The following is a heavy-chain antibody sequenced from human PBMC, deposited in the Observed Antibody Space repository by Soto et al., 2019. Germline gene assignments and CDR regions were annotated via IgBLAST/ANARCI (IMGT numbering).Heavy chain of an antibody. J-gene: IGHJ4*02. CDR2: ISGSGTNT. D-gene: IGHD3-10*01. Sequence: EVQLLESGGGLVQPGGSLRLSCAASGFIFRNYDMSWVRQAPGKGLEWVSAISGSGTNTYYADSVRGRFTSSRDSSKNTLYLRMDSLRAEDTAVYYCAKEGDDYGSGTSFYFDYWGQGILVTVSS. V-gene: IGHV3-23*01. CDR3: AKEGDDYGSGTSFYFDY. CDR1: GFIFRNYD.